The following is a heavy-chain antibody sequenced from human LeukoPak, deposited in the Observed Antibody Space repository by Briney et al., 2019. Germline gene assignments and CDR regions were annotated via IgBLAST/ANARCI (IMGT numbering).Heavy chain of an antibody. Sequence: SETLSLTCAVHGGSFSGYYWSWIRQPPGKGLEWIGEINHSGSTNYNPSLKSRVTISVDTSKTQFSLKLSSVTAADTAVYYCARGRYYYGSGPYMDVWGKGTTVTVSS. J-gene: IGHJ6*03. CDR3: ARGRYYYGSGPYMDV. V-gene: IGHV4-34*01. D-gene: IGHD3-10*01. CDR2: INHSGST. CDR1: GGSFSGYY.